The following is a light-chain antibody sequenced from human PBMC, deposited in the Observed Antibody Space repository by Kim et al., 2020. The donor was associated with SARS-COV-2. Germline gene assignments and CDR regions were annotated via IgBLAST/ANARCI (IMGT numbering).Light chain of an antibody. CDR1: QNIDTY. CDR2: DAS. V-gene: IGKV3-11*01. J-gene: IGKJ4*01. CDR3: QQRNSWPPAVT. Sequence: PGDRATRPCRASQNIDTYLAWYQQRPGQAPRLLVYDASNRATGVPDRFSGSGSGTDFTLTISSLEPEDFSIYYCQQRNSWPPAVTFGGGTKVDIK.